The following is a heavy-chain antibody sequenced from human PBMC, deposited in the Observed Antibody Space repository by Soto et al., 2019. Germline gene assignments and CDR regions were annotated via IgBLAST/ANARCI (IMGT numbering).Heavy chain of an antibody. CDR1: GGSISSYY. J-gene: IGHJ4*02. Sequence: QVQLQESGPGLVKPSETLSLTCTVSGGSISSYYWSWIRQPPGKGLEWIGYIYYSGSTNYNPSLKSRVTISVDASKNQFSLNLSSVTAADTAVYYCARAAPELGWFGELSRMAHDYWGQGTLVTVSS. V-gene: IGHV4-59*01. CDR2: IYYSGST. D-gene: IGHD3-10*01. CDR3: ARAAPELGWFGELSRMAHDY.